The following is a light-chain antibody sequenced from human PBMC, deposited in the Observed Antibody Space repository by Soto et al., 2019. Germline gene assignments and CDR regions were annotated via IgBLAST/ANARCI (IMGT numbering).Light chain of an antibody. J-gene: IGKJ1*01. CDR1: QSVNSN. V-gene: IGKV3-15*01. CDR2: GAS. CDR3: QQYDNWPPWT. Sequence: EIVMTQSPTTLSVSPGERVTLSCRASQSVNSNMAWYQQKPGQVPRVLSYGASTRATGIPARFSGSGSGTELTLTITNLQPEDFAVYHCQQYDNWPPWTFGQGTKVEI.